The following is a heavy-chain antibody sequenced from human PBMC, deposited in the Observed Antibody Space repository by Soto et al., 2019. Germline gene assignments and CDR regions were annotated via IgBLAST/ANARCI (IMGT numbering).Heavy chain of an antibody. CDR2: IRGSGGDT. Sequence: EVQLLESGGGLVQPGGSLRLSCAASGFTFSFCAMSWVRQAPGKGLEWVSSIRGSGGDTYYADSVRGRFTISRDNSKNTLYLQMNSLRTEDTAVYYCVKEHSDSYYYFDYWGQGTMVTVSS. D-gene: IGHD3-22*01. J-gene: IGHJ4*02. CDR3: VKEHSDSYYYFDY. V-gene: IGHV3-23*01. CDR1: GFTFSFCA.